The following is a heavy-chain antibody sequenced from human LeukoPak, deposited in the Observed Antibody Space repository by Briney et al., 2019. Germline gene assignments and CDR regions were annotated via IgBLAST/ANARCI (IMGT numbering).Heavy chain of an antibody. CDR3: ARSYDSSGYYHRLFDY. D-gene: IGHD3-22*01. CDR2: IYYSGST. CDR1: GGSISSYY. J-gene: IGHJ4*02. Sequence: SETLSLTCTVSGGSISSYYWSWIRQPPGKGLEWIGYIYYSGSTNYNPSLKSRVTISVDTSKNKFSLKLSSVTAADTAVYYCARSYDSSGYYHRLFDYWGQGTLVTVSS. V-gene: IGHV4-59*01.